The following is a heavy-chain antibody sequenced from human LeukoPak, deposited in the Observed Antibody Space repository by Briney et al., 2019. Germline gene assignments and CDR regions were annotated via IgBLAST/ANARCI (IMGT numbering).Heavy chain of an antibody. D-gene: IGHD3-10*01. CDR1: GFTFTSSA. V-gene: IGHV1-58*01. CDR3: AASQGPVLLYGPRGFDP. CDR2: IVVGSCNS. Sequence: ASVKASCKASGFTFTSSAVQWVRQARGQRLEWIGWIVVGSCNSNYAQKFQERVTITRDMSTGTAYMELSSLRSEDTAVYYCAASQGPVLLYGPRGFDPWGQGTLVTVSS. J-gene: IGHJ5*02.